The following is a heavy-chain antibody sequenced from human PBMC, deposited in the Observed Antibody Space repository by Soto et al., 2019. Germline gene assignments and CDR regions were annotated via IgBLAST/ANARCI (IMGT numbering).Heavy chain of an antibody. D-gene: IGHD2-2*01. V-gene: IGHV5-51*01. CDR1: GYSFTSYW. J-gene: IGHJ3*02. CDR2: IYPGDSDT. Sequence: GESLKISCKGSGYSFTSYWIGWVRQMPGKGLEWMGIIYPGDSDTRYSPSFQGQVTISADKSISTAYLRWSSLKASDTAMYYCASATLGYCSSTSCYAVNGPRDAFDIWGQGTMVTVSS. CDR3: ASATLGYCSSTSCYAVNGPRDAFDI.